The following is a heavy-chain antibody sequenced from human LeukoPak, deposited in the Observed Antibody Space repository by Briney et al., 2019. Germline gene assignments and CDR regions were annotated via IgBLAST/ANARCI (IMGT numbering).Heavy chain of an antibody. D-gene: IGHD3-3*01. CDR1: GGSFSGYY. V-gene: IGHV4-34*01. J-gene: IGHJ4*02. CDR3: ATSRYYDFWSGYYKPPNY. CDR2: INHSGST. Sequence: SETLSLTCAVYGGSFSGYYWSWIRQPPGKGLEWIGEINHSGSTNYNPSLKSRATISVDTSKNQFSLKLSSVTAADTAVYYCATSRYYDFWSGYYKPPNYWGQGTLVTVSS.